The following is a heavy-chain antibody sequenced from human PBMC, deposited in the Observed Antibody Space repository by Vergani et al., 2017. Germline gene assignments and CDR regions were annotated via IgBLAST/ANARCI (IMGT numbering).Heavy chain of an antibody. J-gene: IGHJ4*02. CDR2: ISYDGSNK. Sequence: QVQLVESGGGVVQPGRSLRLSCAASGFTFSSYGMHWVRQAPGKGLEWVAVISYDGSNKYYADSVKGRFTISRDNSKNTLYLQMNSLRAEDTAVYYCAKAASYSSGWYFDYWGQGTLVTVSS. CDR1: GFTFSSYG. V-gene: IGHV3-30*18. D-gene: IGHD6-19*01. CDR3: AKAASYSSGWYFDY.